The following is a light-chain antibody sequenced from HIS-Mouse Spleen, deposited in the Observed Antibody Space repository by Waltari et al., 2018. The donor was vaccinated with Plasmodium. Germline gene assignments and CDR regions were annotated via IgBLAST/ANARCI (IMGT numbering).Light chain of an antibody. V-gene: IGKV1-8*01. CDR2: AAS. CDR1: QGISSY. Sequence: AIRMTQSPSSFSASKGNRVTITCRASQGISSYLDWYQQKPGKAPKLLIYAASTLQSGVPSRFSGSGSGTDFTLTISCLQSEDFATYYCQQYYSYPLTFGGGTKVEIK. CDR3: QQYYSYPLT. J-gene: IGKJ4*01.